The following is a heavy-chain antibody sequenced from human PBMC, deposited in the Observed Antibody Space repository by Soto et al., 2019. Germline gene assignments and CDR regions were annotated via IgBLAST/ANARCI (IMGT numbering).Heavy chain of an antibody. CDR1: VFTFSDSF. V-gene: IGHV3-11*01. Sequence: QVQLVESGGGLVKPGGSLRLSCAASVFTFSDSFMSWSRQTPGKGLEWLSYISGRDGNSYYADSVRGRFTISRDNAKNSVYLQMNSLRAEDTAVYYCAGDQGPNYMAVWGKGTTVTVS. CDR3: AGDQGPNYMAV. J-gene: IGHJ6*03. CDR2: ISGRDGNS.